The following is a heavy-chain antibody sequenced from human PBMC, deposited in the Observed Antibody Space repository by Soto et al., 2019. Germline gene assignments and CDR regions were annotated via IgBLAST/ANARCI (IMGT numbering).Heavy chain of an antibody. V-gene: IGHV4-30-2*01. D-gene: IGHD2-21*01. Sequence: QLQLQESGSGLVKPSQTLSLTCAVSGGSISSGGYSWSWIRQPPGKGLEWIGYIYHSGSPYYNPFPKIRVTISVHRSKNQFSLKLSSVTAADTAVYYCGRGPPNSHWGQGTLVTVSS. CDR1: GGSISSGGYS. CDR3: GRGPPNSH. CDR2: IYHSGSP. J-gene: IGHJ4*02.